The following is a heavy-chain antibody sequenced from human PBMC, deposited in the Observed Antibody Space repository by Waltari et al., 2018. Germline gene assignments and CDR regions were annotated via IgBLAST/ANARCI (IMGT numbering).Heavy chain of an antibody. J-gene: IGHJ6*02. Sequence: QVQLVQSGAEVKKPGASVKVSCKASGYTFTSYGISWVRQAPGQGLEWMGWISAYNGNTNYAQKLQGRVTMTTDTSTRTAYMELRSLRSDDTAVYYCASSFGVVIIGGYGMDVWGQGTTVTVSS. CDR1: GYTFTSYG. CDR3: ASSFGVVIIGGYGMDV. V-gene: IGHV1-18*01. CDR2: ISAYNGNT. D-gene: IGHD3-3*01.